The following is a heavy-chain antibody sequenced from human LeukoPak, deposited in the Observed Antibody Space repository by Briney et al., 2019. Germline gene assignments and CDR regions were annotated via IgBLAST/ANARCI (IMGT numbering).Heavy chain of an antibody. V-gene: IGHV3-74*01. CDR2: INSDGSST. D-gene: IGHD6-19*01. J-gene: IGHJ4*02. Sequence: PGGSLRLSCAASGFTFSSYWMHWVRQAPGKGLVWVSRINSDGSSTSYADSVKGRFTISRDNAKSTLYLQMNSLRAEDTAVYYCAPTKYSSGWPFDYWGQGTLVTVSS. CDR3: APTKYSSGWPFDY. CDR1: GFTFSSYW.